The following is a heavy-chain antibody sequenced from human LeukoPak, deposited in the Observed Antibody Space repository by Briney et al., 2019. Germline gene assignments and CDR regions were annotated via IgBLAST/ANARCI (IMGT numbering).Heavy chain of an antibody. CDR1: GGSFSGYY. V-gene: IGHV4-34*01. CDR3: ARHGPLWRKANAFDI. J-gene: IGHJ3*02. D-gene: IGHD1-1*01. Sequence: SETLSLTCAVYGGSFSGYYWSWIRQPPGKGLEWIGEINHSGSTNYNPSLKSRVTISVDTSKNQFSLKLSSVTAADTAVYYCARHGPLWRKANAFDIWGQGTMVTVSS. CDR2: INHSGST.